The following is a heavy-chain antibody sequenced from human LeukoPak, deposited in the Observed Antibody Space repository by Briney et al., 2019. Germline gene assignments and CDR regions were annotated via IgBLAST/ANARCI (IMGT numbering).Heavy chain of an antibody. Sequence: ASVKVSCKASGYTFTTYGISWVRQAPGQGLEWMGWISPYNGYTNYAQKLQGRVTMTTDTSTNTAYMDLRSLRSDDTAVYYCARDHWSHYYGSGGQNYFDPWGQGILVIVSS. CDR1: GYTFTTYG. CDR3: ARDHWSHYYGSGGQNYFDP. CDR2: ISPYNGYT. J-gene: IGHJ5*02. V-gene: IGHV1-18*01. D-gene: IGHD3-10*01.